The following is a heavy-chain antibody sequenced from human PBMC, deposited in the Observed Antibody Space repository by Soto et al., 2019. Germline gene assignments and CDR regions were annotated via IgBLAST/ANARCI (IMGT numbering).Heavy chain of an antibody. CDR2: IYYSGST. V-gene: IGHV4-31*03. CDR3: ARANYDFWSGHAFDI. Sequence: KASETLSLTCTVSGGSISSGGYYWSWIRQHPGKGLEWIGYIYYSGSTYYNPSLKSRVTISVDTSKNQFSLKLSSVTAADTAVYYCARANYDFWSGHAFDIWGQGTMVTVSS. J-gene: IGHJ3*02. CDR1: GGSISSGGYY. D-gene: IGHD3-3*01.